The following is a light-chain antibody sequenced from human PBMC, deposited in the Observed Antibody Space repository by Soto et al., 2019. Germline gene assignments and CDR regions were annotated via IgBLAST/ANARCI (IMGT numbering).Light chain of an antibody. CDR2: GAS. CDR3: QQCDSWPFT. CDR1: QSVAS. Sequence: EIVMTQSPATLSVSPGERATLSCRASQSVASLAWYQQKPGQAPRLLIWGASNRVTGIQARFSGSGSGTEFTLTVSSLQSEDFAVYYCQQCDSWPFTFGQGTKLEIK. V-gene: IGKV3-15*01. J-gene: IGKJ2*01.